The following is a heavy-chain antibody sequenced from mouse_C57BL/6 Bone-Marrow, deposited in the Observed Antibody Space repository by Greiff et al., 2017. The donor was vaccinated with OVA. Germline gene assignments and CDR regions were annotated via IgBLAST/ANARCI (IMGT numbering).Heavy chain of an antibody. CDR3: AREESFAY. CDR2: INPGSGGT. V-gene: IGHV1-54*01. CDR1: GYAFTNYL. Sequence: VQRVESGAELVRPGTSVKVSCKASGYAFTNYLIEWVKQRPGQGLEWIGVINPGSGGTNYNEKFKGKATLTADKSSSTAYMQLSSLTSEDSAVYFCAREESFAYWGQGTLVTVSA. J-gene: IGHJ3*01.